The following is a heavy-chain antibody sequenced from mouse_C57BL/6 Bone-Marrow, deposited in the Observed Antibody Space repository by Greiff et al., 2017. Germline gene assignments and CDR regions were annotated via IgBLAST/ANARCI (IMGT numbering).Heavy chain of an antibody. CDR3: ASSYGSSYGEYAMDY. Sequence: VQLKQSVAELVRPGASVKLSCTASGFNIKNTYMHWVKQRPEQGLEWIGRIDPANGNTKYAPKFQGKATITADTSSNTAYLQLSSLTSEDTAIYYCASSYGSSYGEYAMDYGGQGTAVTVSA. CDR1: GFNIKNTY. D-gene: IGHD1-1*01. J-gene: IGHJ4*01. V-gene: IGHV14-3*01. CDR2: IDPANGNT.